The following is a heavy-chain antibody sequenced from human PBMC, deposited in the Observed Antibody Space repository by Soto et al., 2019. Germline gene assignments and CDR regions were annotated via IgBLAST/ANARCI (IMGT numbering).Heavy chain of an antibody. V-gene: IGHV3-33*01. CDR1: GFTFSSYG. D-gene: IGHD3-22*01. CDR2: IWYDGSNK. Sequence: GGSLRLSCAASGFTFSSYGMHWVRQAPGKGLEWVAVIWYDGSNKYYADSVKGRFTISRDNSKNTLYLQMNSLRAEDTAVYYCARATYYYDSSGYYYVGGFDYWGQGTLVTVSS. CDR3: ARATYYYDSSGYYYVGGFDY. J-gene: IGHJ4*02.